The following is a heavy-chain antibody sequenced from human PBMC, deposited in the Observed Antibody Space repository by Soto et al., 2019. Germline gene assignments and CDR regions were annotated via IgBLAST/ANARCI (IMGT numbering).Heavy chain of an antibody. Sequence: QVQLVQSGAEVKKPGASVKVSCKASGYTFTSYGISWVRQAPGQGLEWMGWISAYNGNTNYAQKLQGRVTMTTDTYTSTAYMELRSLRSDDTAVYYCARDREVLRFLEWLPQGWFDPWGQGTLVTVSS. J-gene: IGHJ5*02. D-gene: IGHD3-3*01. CDR2: ISAYNGNT. V-gene: IGHV1-18*04. CDR1: GYTFTSYG. CDR3: ARDREVLRFLEWLPQGWFDP.